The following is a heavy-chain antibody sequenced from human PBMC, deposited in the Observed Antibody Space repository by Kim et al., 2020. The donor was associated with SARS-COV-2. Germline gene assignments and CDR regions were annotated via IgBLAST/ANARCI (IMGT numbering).Heavy chain of an antibody. CDR2: IYHSGST. Sequence: SETLSLTCAVSGGSISSSNWWSWVRQPPGKGLEWIAEIYHSGSTNYNPSLKSRVTISVDKSKNQFSLKLSSVTAADTAVYYCARVDSSGWYGYYYYGMDVWGQGTTVTVSS. D-gene: IGHD6-19*01. CDR3: ARVDSSGWYGYYYYGMDV. CDR1: GGSISSSNW. J-gene: IGHJ6*02. V-gene: IGHV4-4*02.